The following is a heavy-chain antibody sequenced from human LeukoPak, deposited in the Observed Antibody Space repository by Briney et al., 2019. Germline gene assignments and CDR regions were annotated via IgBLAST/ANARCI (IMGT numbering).Heavy chain of an antibody. D-gene: IGHD3-10*01. J-gene: IGHJ4*02. Sequence: GESLKISCKASGYTFTHQWIGWVRQKSGSGLEWMGIICPRDSGTRYSPSFQGHVSISADTSINTAYLEWSRLEASDTAIYYCARHSDVIGAIWGQGTLVTVSS. CDR2: ICPRDSGT. V-gene: IGHV5-51*01. CDR1: GYTFTHQW. CDR3: ARHSDVIGAI.